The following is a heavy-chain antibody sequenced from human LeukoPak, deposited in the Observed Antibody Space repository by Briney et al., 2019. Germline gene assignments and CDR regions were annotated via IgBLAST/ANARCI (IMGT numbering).Heavy chain of an antibody. D-gene: IGHD5-12*01. CDR1: GGPLTSYY. Sequence: SETLSLTCAVSGGPLTSYYWSRIRQPPGKGLEWIGFIYYRGSTNYNPSLESRVTISVDTSKNRFSLKLSSVTAADTAVYYCARDRYSGYDGFGAFDIWGQGTMVTVSS. CDR2: IYYRGST. J-gene: IGHJ3*02. V-gene: IGHV4-59*01. CDR3: ARDRYSGYDGFGAFDI.